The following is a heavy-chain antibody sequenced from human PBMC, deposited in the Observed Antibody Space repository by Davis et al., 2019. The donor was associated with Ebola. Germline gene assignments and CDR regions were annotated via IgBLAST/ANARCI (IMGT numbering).Heavy chain of an antibody. CDR1: GVTFSSYA. J-gene: IGHJ6*02. D-gene: IGHD2-8*02. V-gene: IGHV1-69*13. CDR2: IIPIFGTA. Sequence: SVKVSCKASGVTFSSYALSWVRQAPGQGLEWMGGIIPIFGTANYEQKFKGRVTITADESTSTAYMELSSLRSEDTAVYYCASYCTGGVCYRDYGMDVWGQGTTVTVSS. CDR3: ASYCTGGVCYRDYGMDV.